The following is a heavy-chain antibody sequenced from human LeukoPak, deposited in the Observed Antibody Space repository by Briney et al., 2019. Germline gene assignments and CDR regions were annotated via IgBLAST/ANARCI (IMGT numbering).Heavy chain of an antibody. CDR3: AGDGYKYYFDY. V-gene: IGHV4-34*01. D-gene: IGHD5-24*01. CDR2: IYYSGST. Sequence: SETLSLTCAVYGGSFSGYYWSWIRQPPGKGLEWIGSIYYSGSTYYNPSLKSRVTISVDTSKHQFSLKLSSVTAADTAVYYCAGDGYKYYFDYWGQGTLVTVSS. J-gene: IGHJ4*02. CDR1: GGSFSGYY.